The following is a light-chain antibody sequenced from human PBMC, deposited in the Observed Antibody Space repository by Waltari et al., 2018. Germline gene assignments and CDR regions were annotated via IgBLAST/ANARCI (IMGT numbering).Light chain of an antibody. J-gene: IGKJ4*01. V-gene: IGKV3-15*01. CDR2: GAS. CDR3: QQYNNWPPLT. Sequence: EIVMTQSPATLSVSPGETVSLSCRASQSVRSNLAWYQQKPGQSPRLLIYGASTRATGIPARFSGSGSVTEFTLVISSLQSEDFAIFYCQQYNNWPPLTFGGGTKVEIK. CDR1: QSVRSN.